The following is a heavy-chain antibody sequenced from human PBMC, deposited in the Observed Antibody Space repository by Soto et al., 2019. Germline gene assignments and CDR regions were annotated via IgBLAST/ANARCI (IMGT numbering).Heavy chain of an antibody. CDR2: IYYSGST. CDR1: GGSISSYY. CDR3: ARALNYDILTGLGPINWFDP. Sequence: SETLSLTCTVSGGSISSYYWSWIRQPPGKGLEWIGYIYYSGSTNYNPSLKSRVTISVDTSKNQFSLKLSSVTAADTAVYYCARALNYDILTGLGPINWFDPWGQGTLVTVSS. D-gene: IGHD3-9*01. V-gene: IGHV4-59*01. J-gene: IGHJ5*02.